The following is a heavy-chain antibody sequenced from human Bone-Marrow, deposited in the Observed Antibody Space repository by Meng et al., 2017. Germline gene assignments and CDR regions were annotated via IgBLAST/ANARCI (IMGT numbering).Heavy chain of an antibody. Sequence: GESLKISCTASGFTFGDYAMSWVRQAPGKGLEWVGFIRSKAYGGTTEYAASMKGRFTISRDDSKSIAYLQMNSLKTEDTAVYYCTTDIAVAPPIYWGQGTLVTVSS. J-gene: IGHJ4*02. D-gene: IGHD6-19*01. V-gene: IGHV3-49*04. CDR3: TTDIAVAPPIY. CDR2: IRSKAYGGTT. CDR1: GFTFGDYA.